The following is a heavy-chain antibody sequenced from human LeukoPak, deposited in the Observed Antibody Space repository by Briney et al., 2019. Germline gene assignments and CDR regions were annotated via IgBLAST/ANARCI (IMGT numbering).Heavy chain of an antibody. CDR1: GFTFTTYW. Sequence: GGSLRLSCVASGFTFTTYWMHWVRQAPGKGLVWVSRINGDGSNSNYADSVKGRFTISRDNARNTLYLQMNGLRAEDTALYYCARTSPTSHFDYWGQGTLVTVSS. D-gene: IGHD3-16*01. CDR2: INGDGSNS. V-gene: IGHV3-74*01. J-gene: IGHJ4*02. CDR3: ARTSPTSHFDY.